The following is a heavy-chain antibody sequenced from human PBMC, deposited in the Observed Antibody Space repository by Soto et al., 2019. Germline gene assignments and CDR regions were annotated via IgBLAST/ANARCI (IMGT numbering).Heavy chain of an antibody. CDR2: ISAYNGNT. CDR1: GYTFTSYG. V-gene: IGHV1-18*01. CDR3: ARAREGRYYYYYMDV. Sequence: ASVKVSFKASGYTFTSYGISWVRQAPGQGLEWMGWISAYNGNTNYAQKLQGRVTMTTDTSTSTAYMELRSLRSDDTAVYYCARAREGRYYYYYMDVWGKGTTVTVSS. J-gene: IGHJ6*03.